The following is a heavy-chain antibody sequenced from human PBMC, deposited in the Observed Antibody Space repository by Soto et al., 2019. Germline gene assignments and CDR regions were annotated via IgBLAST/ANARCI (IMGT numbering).Heavy chain of an antibody. CDR2: ISSSSSYI. J-gene: IGHJ4*02. D-gene: IGHD1-26*01. CDR3: ASGIVGATTGIGY. V-gene: IGHV3-21*01. Sequence: EVQLVESGGGLVKPGGSLRLSCAASGFTFSSYSMNWVRQAPGKGLEWVSSISSSSSYIYYADSVKGRFTISRDNAKNSPYLQMNSLRAEDTAVYYCASGIVGATTGIGYWGQGTLVTVSS. CDR1: GFTFSSYS.